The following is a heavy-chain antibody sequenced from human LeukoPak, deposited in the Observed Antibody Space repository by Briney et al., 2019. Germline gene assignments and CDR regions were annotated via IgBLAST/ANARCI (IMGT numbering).Heavy chain of an antibody. J-gene: IGHJ4*02. CDR2: VYSGGNT. CDR3: ARGGVTEVDY. V-gene: IGHV3-66*01. D-gene: IGHD2-21*02. Sequence: GGSLRLPCAASXFTFSNYEMNWVRQAPGKGLEWVSLVYSGGNTYYADSVKGRFTISRDNSNNTLYLQMNSLRAEDTAVYYCARGGVTEVDYWGQGTLVTVSS. CDR1: XFTFSNYE.